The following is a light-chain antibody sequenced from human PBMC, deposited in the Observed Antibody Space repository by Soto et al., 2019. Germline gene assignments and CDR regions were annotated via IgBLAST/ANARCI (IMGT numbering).Light chain of an antibody. CDR3: QQYYITPPWT. CDR2: WAS. J-gene: IGKJ1*01. V-gene: IGKV4-1*01. CDR1: QSVLYSSNNKNY. Sequence: DIVMTQSPDSLAVSLGERATINCKSSQSVLYSSNNKNYLAWYQQKPGQPPKLLIYWASTRESGVPDRFSGSGSGTDFTLTISSLQAEDVAVYYRQQYYITPPWTFGQGTKVEIK.